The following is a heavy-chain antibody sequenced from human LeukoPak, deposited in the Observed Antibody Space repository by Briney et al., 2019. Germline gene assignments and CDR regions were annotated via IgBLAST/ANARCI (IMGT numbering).Heavy chain of an antibody. J-gene: IGHJ6*03. Sequence: SETLSLTCTVSGGSISSHYWSWIRQPPGKGLEWIGYIYYSGSTNYNPSLKSRVTISVDTSKNQFSLKLSSVTAADTAVYYCARTNYYDSSGYRYYYYCYYMDVWGKGTTVTVSS. CDR2: IYYSGST. V-gene: IGHV4-59*11. D-gene: IGHD3-22*01. CDR3: ARTNYYDSSGYRYYYYCYYMDV. CDR1: GGSISSHY.